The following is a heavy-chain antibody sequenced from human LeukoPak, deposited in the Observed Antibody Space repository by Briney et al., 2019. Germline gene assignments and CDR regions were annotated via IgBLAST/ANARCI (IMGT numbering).Heavy chain of an antibody. V-gene: IGHV3-74*01. J-gene: IGHJ4*02. D-gene: IGHD2-2*01. CDR1: GFTFSSYW. Sequence: GGSLRLSCAVSGFTFSSYWMHWVRQAPGKGLVWVSRINSDGSSTSYADSVKGRFTISRDNAKNTLYLQMNSLRAEDTAVYYCASWEVPAVMPQDYWGQGTLVTASS. CDR3: ASWEVPAVMPQDY. CDR2: INSDGSST.